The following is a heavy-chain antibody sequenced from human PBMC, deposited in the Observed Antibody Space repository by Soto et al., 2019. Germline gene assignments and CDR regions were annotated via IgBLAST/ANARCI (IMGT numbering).Heavy chain of an antibody. Sequence: ASVKVSWKASVYTFTSCYMHWLRQAPLQVLEWIGIINPSGGSTSYAQKFLGRVTMTRDTSTSTVYMELSSLRSEDTAVYYCARVKSSGXYTNHYYYGMDGRGPGTTVTV. D-gene: IGHD3-3*01. CDR1: VYTFTSCY. J-gene: IGHJ6*02. V-gene: IGHV1-46*01. CDR3: ARVKSSGXYTNHYYYGMDG. CDR2: INPSGGST.